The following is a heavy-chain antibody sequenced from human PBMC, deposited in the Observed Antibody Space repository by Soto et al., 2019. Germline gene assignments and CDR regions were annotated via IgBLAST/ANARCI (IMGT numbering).Heavy chain of an antibody. J-gene: IGHJ3*02. D-gene: IGHD2-8*01. V-gene: IGHV4-39*01. CDR3: ARRGYYAISAFDI. CDR1: GCSIISSSYY. Sequence: SDTLSLTCTVSGCSIISSSYYWGWIRQPPGKGLEWIGSIYYSGSTYYNPSLKSRVTISVDTSKNQFSLKLSSVTAADTAVYYCARRGYYAISAFDIWGQGTMVT. CDR2: IYYSGST.